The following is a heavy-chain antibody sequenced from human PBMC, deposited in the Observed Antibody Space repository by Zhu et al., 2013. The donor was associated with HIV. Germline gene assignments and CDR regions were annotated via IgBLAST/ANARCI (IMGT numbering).Heavy chain of an antibody. CDR1: GYIFSNFG. Sequence: QVHLVQSGAEVKKPGASVKVSCKASGYIFSNFGISWVRQAPGQGLEWMGWIGPFNGNTDYAQNLKGRVTVTVDTSTSTGYMELRSLRSDDTAVYYCARVADTGMPNWGQGTLVTVSS. CDR3: ARVADTGMPN. J-gene: IGHJ4*02. V-gene: IGHV1-18*01. CDR2: IGPFNGNT. D-gene: IGHD5-18*01.